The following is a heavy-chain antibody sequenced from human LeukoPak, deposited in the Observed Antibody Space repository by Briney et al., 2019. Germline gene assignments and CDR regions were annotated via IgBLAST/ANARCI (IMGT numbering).Heavy chain of an antibody. CDR3: ARGEWPTVHWYFDL. CDR2: ISYDGSNK. V-gene: IGHV3-30-3*01. CDR1: GFTFSSYA. J-gene: IGHJ2*01. Sequence: PGGSLRLSCAASGFTFSSYAMHWVRQAPGKGLEWVAVISYDGSNKYYADSVKGRFTISRDNSKNTLYLQMNSLRAEDTAVYYCARGEWPTVHWYFDLWGRGTLVTVPS. D-gene: IGHD3-3*01.